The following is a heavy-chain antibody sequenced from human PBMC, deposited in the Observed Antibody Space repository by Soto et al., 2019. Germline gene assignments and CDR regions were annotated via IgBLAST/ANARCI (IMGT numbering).Heavy chain of an antibody. J-gene: IGHJ5*02. CDR1: GGSISTSY. Sequence: KPSETLSLTCTVSGGSISTSYWSWIRQPPGKGLECIGFVYNSRTTNYNPSLRSRVTISVDTSKNQFSLKLSSVTAADTAVHYCARGGEVRGVLRWFDPWGQGTLVTVSA. D-gene: IGHD3-10*01. CDR2: VYNSRTT. V-gene: IGHV4-59*01. CDR3: ARGGEVRGVLRWFDP.